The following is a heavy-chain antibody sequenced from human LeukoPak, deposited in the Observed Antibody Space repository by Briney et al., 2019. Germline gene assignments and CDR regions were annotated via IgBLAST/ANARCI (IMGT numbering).Heavy chain of an antibody. Sequence: SETLSLTCTVSGYSISSGYYWGWIRQPPGKGLEWIGSIYHSGSTYYNPSLKSRVTISVDTSKNQFSLKLSSVTAADTAVYYCARRSGRTALDYWGQGTLVTVSS. D-gene: IGHD3-3*01. CDR1: GYSISSGYY. CDR3: ARRSGRTALDY. J-gene: IGHJ4*02. CDR2: IYHSGST. V-gene: IGHV4-38-2*02.